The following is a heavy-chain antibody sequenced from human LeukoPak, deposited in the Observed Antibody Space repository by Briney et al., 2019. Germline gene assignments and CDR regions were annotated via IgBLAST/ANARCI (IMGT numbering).Heavy chain of an antibody. CDR3: ARDRYYYGSGSLRFDY. CDR1: GGSISSSSYY. Sequence: SETLSLTCTVSGGSISSSSYYWGWIRQPPGKGLEWIGSIYYSGSTYYNPSLKSRVTMSVDTSKNQFSLKLSSVTAADTAVYYCARDRYYYGSGSLRFDYWGQGTLVTVSS. CDR2: IYYSGST. J-gene: IGHJ4*02. V-gene: IGHV4-39*07. D-gene: IGHD3-10*01.